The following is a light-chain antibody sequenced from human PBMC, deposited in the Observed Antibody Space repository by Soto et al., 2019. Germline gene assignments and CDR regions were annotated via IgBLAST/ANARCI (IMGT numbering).Light chain of an antibody. CDR1: SSNIGSGFD. CDR2: RSN. J-gene: IGLJ2*01. V-gene: IGLV1-40*01. CDR3: PSYDISRSGMV. Sequence: QSVLTQPHSVSGAPGQAVTISCAGRSSNIGSGFDVPWYQQLPGTAPKLLIYRSNNRPSGVPDRVFGSKSGTSASLAIIGLQPEDEADYYCPSYDISRSGMVFGGGTKLTVL.